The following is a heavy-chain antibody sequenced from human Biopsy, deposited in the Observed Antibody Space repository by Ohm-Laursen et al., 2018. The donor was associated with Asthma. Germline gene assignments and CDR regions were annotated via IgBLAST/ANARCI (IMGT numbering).Heavy chain of an antibody. CDR2: INPNSGGT. J-gene: IGHJ4*02. V-gene: IGHV1-2*06. CDR3: ARGRHYDFWSGYYIEYFDY. D-gene: IGHD3-3*01. CDR1: GYTFTGYY. Sequence: SVKVSCKASGYTFTGYYMHWVRQAPGQGLEWMGRINPNSGGTNYAQKFQGRVTMTRDTSISTAYMELSRLRSDDTAVYYCARGRHYDFWSGYYIEYFDYWGQGTMVTVSS.